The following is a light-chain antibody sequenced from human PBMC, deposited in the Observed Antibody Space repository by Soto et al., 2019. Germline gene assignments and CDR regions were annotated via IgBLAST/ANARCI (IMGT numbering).Light chain of an antibody. J-gene: IGKJ4*01. Sequence: DIEMTQSPSSLSASVGDRVTITCRASLGIIDYLAWYQQKPGKVPKLLIYAASTLQTGVPSRFSGSGSSTDFNLTISNLQPEDVATYYCQKYNSAPLTFGGGTKVEIK. V-gene: IGKV1-27*01. CDR2: AAS. CDR1: LGIIDY. CDR3: QKYNSAPLT.